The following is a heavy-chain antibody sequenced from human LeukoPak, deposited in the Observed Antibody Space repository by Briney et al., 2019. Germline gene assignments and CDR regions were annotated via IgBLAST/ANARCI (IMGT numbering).Heavy chain of an antibody. D-gene: IGHD6-6*01. CDR2: ISGSGGST. J-gene: IGHJ6*02. Sequence: QTGGSLRLSCAASGFTFSSYAMSWVRQAPGKGLEWVSAISGSGGSTYYADSVKGRFTIPRDNSKNTLYLQMNSLRAEDTAVYYCAKDGAARLRYYYGMDVWGQGTMVTVSS. CDR1: GFTFSSYA. V-gene: IGHV3-23*01. CDR3: AKDGAARLRYYYGMDV.